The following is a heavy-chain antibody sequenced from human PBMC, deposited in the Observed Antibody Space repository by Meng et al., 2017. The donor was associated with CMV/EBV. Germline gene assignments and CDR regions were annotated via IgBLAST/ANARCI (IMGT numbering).Heavy chain of an antibody. Sequence: GESLKISCAASGFTFSSYSMNWVRQAPGKGLEWVSSISSSSSYIYYADSVKGRFTISRDNVKNSLYLQMNSLRAEDTAVYYCARDRTIFGVRNYYYYGMDVWGQGTTVTVSS. CDR2: ISSSSSYI. CDR1: GFTFSSYS. J-gene: IGHJ6*02. V-gene: IGHV3-21*01. D-gene: IGHD3-3*01. CDR3: ARDRTIFGVRNYYYYGMDV.